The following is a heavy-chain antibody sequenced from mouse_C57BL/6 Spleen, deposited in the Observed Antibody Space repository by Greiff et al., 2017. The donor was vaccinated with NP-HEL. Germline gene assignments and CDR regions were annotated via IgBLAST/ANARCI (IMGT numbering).Heavy chain of an antibody. V-gene: IGHV1-39*01. CDR3: AREGEVDHSYAMDY. CDR2: INPNYGTT. CDR1: GYSFTDYN. J-gene: IGHJ4*01. Sequence: VHVKQSGPELVKPGASVKISCKASGYSFTDYNMNWVKQSNGKSLEWIGVINPNYGTTSYNQKFKGKATLTVDQSSSTAYMQLNSLTSEDSAVYYCAREGEVDHSYAMDYWGQGTSVTVSS.